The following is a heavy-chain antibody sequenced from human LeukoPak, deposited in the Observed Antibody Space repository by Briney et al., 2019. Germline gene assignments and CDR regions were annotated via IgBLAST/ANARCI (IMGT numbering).Heavy chain of an antibody. CDR1: GGTFSSYA. D-gene: IGHD5-18*01. CDR2: IIPIFGTA. CDR3: TRDGYSYDGWFDP. V-gene: IGHV1-69*05. Sequence: SVKVSCKASGGTFSSYAISWVRQAPGQGLEWMGRIIPIFGTANYAQKFQGRVTITTDESTSTAYMELSSLRSEDTAVYYCTRDGYSYDGWFDPWGQGTLVTVSS. J-gene: IGHJ5*02.